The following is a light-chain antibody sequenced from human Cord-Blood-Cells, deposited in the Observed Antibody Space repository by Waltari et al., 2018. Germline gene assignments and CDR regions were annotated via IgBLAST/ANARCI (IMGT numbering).Light chain of an antibody. J-gene: IGKJ3*01. CDR1: QSVSSSD. Sequence: EIVLTQSPGTLSLSPGERATLSCRASQSVSSSDLAWYQQKPGQAPRLLIYGASSRATGIPDRFSGSGSGTDFTLTISRLEPEDFAVYYCQQYGSSPPFGPGTKVDIK. V-gene: IGKV3-20*01. CDR2: GAS. CDR3: QQYGSSPP.